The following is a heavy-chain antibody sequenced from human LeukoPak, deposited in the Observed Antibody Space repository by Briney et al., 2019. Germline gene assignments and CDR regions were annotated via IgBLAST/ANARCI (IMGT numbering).Heavy chain of an antibody. J-gene: IGHJ4*02. V-gene: IGHV4-61*02. D-gene: IGHD6-19*01. CDR2: IYTSGST. Sequence: SQTLSLTCTDSGGSISSGSYYWSWIRQPAGKGLEWIGRIYTSGSTNYNPSLKSRVTISVDTSKNQFSLKLSSVTAADTAVYYCARSLYSIGYYFDYWGQGTLVTVSS. CDR3: ARSLYSIGYYFDY. CDR1: GGSISSGSYY.